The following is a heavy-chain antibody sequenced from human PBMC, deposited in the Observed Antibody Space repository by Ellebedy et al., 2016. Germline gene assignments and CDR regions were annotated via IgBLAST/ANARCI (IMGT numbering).Heavy chain of an antibody. D-gene: IGHD7-27*01. CDR3: AVSLDWGSDAFDI. CDR2: ISYDGSNK. Sequence: GESLKISXAASGFTFSSYGMHWVRQAPGKGLEWVAVISYDGSNKYYADSVKGRFTISRDNSKNTLYLQMNSLRAEDTAVYYCAVSLDWGSDAFDIWGQGTMVTVSS. V-gene: IGHV3-30*03. CDR1: GFTFSSYG. J-gene: IGHJ3*02.